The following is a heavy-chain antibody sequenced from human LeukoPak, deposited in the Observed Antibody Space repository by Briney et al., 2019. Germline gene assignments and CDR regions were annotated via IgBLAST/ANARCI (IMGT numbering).Heavy chain of an antibody. CDR3: AREMATIRRRYFDY. V-gene: IGHV3-48*01. Sequence: GGSLRLSCAASGFTFSSYAMSWVRQAPGKGLEWISYISTGSKNVHYADSVKGRFTISRDNAKNSLYLQMNSLRAEDTAVYYCAREMATIRRRYFDYWGQGTLVTVSS. CDR2: ISTGSKNV. D-gene: IGHD5-12*01. CDR1: GFTFSSYA. J-gene: IGHJ4*02.